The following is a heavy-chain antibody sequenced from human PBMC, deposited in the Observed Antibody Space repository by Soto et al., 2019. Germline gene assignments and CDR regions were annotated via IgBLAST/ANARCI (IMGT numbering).Heavy chain of an antibody. CDR2: IYYSGST. V-gene: IGHV4-31*03. J-gene: IGHJ5*02. CDR3: ARILRLEVFSWLDP. CDR1: GCSISSGGYY. Sequence: TLSLTCTFSGCSISSGGYYWSWIRQHPGKGLEWIGYIYYSGSTYYNPSLKSRVTISVDTSKNQFSLKLSSVTAADTAVYYCARILRLEVFSWLDPWGQGTLVTVSS. D-gene: IGHD3-16*01.